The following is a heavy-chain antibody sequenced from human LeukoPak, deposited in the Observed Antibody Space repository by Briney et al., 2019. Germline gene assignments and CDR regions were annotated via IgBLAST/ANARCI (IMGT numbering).Heavy chain of an antibody. V-gene: IGHV3-7*03. CDR3: AKRTIFGVVSDTDY. J-gene: IGHJ4*02. CDR1: GFTFGDFW. Sequence: TGGSLRLSCVVSGFTFGDFWMSWVRLAPGRGLEWVAKIKEDGSDESYVGSVRGRFTISRDNAKNSLHLQMDSLRADDTAVYYCAKRTIFGVVSDTDYWGQGTLVTVSS. D-gene: IGHD3-3*01. CDR2: IKEDGSDE.